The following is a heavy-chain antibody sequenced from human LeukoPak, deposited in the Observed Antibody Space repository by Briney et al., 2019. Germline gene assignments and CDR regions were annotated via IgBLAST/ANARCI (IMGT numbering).Heavy chain of an antibody. CDR1: GYTFTSYD. D-gene: IGHD2-2*02. CDR3: ARGATYCSSTSCYIWFDP. V-gene: IGHV1-8*01. CDR2: MNPNSGNT. J-gene: IGHJ5*02. Sequence: ASVKVSCKASGYTFTSYDINWVRQATGRGLEWMGWMNPNSGNTGYAQKFQGRVTMTRNTSISTAYMELSSLRSEDTAVCYCARGATYCSSTSCYIWFDPWGQGTLVTVSS.